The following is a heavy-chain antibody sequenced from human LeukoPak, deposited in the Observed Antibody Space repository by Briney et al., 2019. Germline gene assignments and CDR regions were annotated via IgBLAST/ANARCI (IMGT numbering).Heavy chain of an antibody. J-gene: IGHJ6*02. CDR3: ASSIKDGSGSYLYYYYGMDV. V-gene: IGHV3-66*01. CDR1: GFTVSSNY. Sequence: GGSLRLSCAASGFTVSSNYMSWVRQAPGKGLEWVSVIYSGGSTYYADSVKGRFTISGDNSKNTLYLQMNSLRAEDTAVYYCASSIKDGSGSYLYYYYGMDVWGQGTTVTVSS. D-gene: IGHD3-10*01. CDR2: IYSGGST.